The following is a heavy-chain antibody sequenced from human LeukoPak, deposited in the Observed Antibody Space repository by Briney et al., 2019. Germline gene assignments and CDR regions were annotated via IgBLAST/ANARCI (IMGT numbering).Heavy chain of an antibody. D-gene: IGHD5-18*01. Sequence: GGSLRLSCAASGFTFSSYAMSWVRQAPGKGLEWVSAISGSGGSTYYADSVKGRFTISRGNSKNTLYLQMNSLRAEDTAVYYCARDDSYGYFDYWGQGTLVTVSS. CDR1: GFTFSSYA. J-gene: IGHJ4*02. V-gene: IGHV3-23*01. CDR3: ARDDSYGYFDY. CDR2: ISGSGGST.